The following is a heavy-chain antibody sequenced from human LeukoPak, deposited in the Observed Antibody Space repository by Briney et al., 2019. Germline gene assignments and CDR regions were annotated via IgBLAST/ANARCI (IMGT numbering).Heavy chain of an antibody. CDR1: GYTFTSYG. V-gene: IGHV1-18*01. J-gene: IGHJ6*02. D-gene: IGHD3-22*01. CDR3: ARVLNYYDSSGYYQKIDYYYYSMDV. CDR2: ISAYNGNT. Sequence: ASVKVSCKASGYTFTSYGISWVRQAPGQGLEWMGWISAYNGNTNYAQKLQGRVTMTTDTSTSTAYMELRSLRSDDTAVYYCARVLNYYDSSGYYQKIDYYYYSMDVWGQGTTVTVSS.